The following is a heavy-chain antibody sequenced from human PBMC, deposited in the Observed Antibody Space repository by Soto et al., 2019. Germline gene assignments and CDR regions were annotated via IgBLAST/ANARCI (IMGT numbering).Heavy chain of an antibody. V-gene: IGHV4-30-4*01. CDR2: IYYSGST. CDR3: AAVTRDSRIFDY. Sequence: SETLSLTCTVSGGSISRGDYYWSWIRQPPGKGLEWIGYIYYSGSTYYNPSLKSRVTISVDTSKNQFSLKLSSVTAADTAVYYCAAVTRDSRIFDYWGQGTLVTVSS. D-gene: IGHD4-17*01. CDR1: GGSISRGDYY. J-gene: IGHJ4*02.